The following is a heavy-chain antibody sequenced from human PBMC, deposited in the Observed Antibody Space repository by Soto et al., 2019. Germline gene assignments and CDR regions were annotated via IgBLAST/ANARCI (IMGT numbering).Heavy chain of an antibody. J-gene: IGHJ4*02. D-gene: IGHD6-13*01. CDR1: GFNFSDYS. CDR3: VRGGSSYLRGPIAY. CDR2: ISGSGDTI. V-gene: IGHV3-11*01. Sequence: PGGSLRLSCAASGFNFSDYSMNWIRQAPGKGLEWVSYISGSGDTIFYADSVRGRFTISRDNAKNSLLVQVNSLRAEDTAIYYCVRGGSSYLRGPIAYWGQGTLVTVSS.